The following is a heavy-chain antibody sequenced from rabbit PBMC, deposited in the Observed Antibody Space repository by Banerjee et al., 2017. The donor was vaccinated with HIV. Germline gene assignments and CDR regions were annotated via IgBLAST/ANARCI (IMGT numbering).Heavy chain of an antibody. D-gene: IGHD7-1*01. CDR2: IATGTGST. V-gene: IGHV1S43*01. CDR1: GFSFSSSYY. CDR3: ARDAGGDGYSNDL. Sequence: QEQLEESGGDLVKPEGSLTLTCTASGFSFSSSYYMCWVRQAPGKGLEWIGCIATGTGSTYYANWVNGRFTISRSTSLNTVDLKMTSLAAADTATYFCARDAGGDGYSNDLWGQGTLV. J-gene: IGHJ6*01.